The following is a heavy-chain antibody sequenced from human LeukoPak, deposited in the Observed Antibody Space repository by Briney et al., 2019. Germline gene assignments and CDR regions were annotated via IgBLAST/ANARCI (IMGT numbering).Heavy chain of an antibody. CDR3: ARGLNSDFWSGYINWFDP. Sequence: ASVKVSCKASGGTFISYAISWVRQAPGQGLEWMGGIIPIFGTANYAQKFQGRVTITADESTSTAYMELSSLRSEDTAVYYCARGLNSDFWSGYINWFDPWGQGTLVTVSS. CDR2: IIPIFGTA. J-gene: IGHJ5*02. D-gene: IGHD3-3*01. CDR1: GGTFISYA. V-gene: IGHV1-69*13.